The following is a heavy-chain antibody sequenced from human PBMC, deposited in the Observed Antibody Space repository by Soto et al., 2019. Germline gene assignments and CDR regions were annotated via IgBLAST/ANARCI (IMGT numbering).Heavy chain of an antibody. J-gene: IGHJ4*02. V-gene: IGHV3-33*01. CDR1: GFRFGPSG. CDR3: ARDGSHYDVDY. Sequence: LVESGGGVAQPGRSLRLSCATSGFRFGPSGMHWVRQAPGKGLEWVAIIWNDGSTTSYADSVRDRFTISRDNSENTLYLQMSSLRDEDTAVYYCARDGSHYDVDYWGLGTLVTVSS. D-gene: IGHD4-4*01. CDR2: IWNDGSTT.